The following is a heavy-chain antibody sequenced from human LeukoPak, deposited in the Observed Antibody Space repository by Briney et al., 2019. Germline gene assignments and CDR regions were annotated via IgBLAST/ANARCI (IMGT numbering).Heavy chain of an antibody. V-gene: IGHV3-30-3*01. J-gene: IGHJ4*02. CDR3: AREGYHGSGSPPSLYFDY. D-gene: IGHD3-10*01. CDR2: TSSDLNVK. Sequence: GGSLRLSCAASGFTFRNYVIHWVRQAPGKGLEWVAVTSSDLNVKLYADSVKGRFTISRDNSRSTLYLQMNSLRPEDTAIYYCAREGYHGSGSPPSLYFDYWGQGTLVTVSS. CDR1: GFTFRNYV.